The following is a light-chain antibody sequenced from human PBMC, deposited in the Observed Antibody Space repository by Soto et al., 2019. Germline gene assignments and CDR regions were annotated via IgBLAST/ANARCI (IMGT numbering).Light chain of an antibody. CDR3: QQYGTSPGYT. Sequence: EIVLTQSPGTLSLSPGERATLSCRASESVSSSYLAWYQQKPGQAPRLLIYGASSSAIGIPDRFSGSGSGTDFSLTISRLEPEDYAVYYCQQYGTSPGYTFGQGTKLEIK. CDR2: GAS. J-gene: IGKJ2*01. CDR1: ESVSSSY. V-gene: IGKV3-20*01.